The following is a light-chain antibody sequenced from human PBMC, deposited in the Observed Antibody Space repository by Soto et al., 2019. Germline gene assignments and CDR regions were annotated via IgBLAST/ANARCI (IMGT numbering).Light chain of an antibody. V-gene: IGLV2-8*01. CDR2: EVT. J-gene: IGLJ2*01. CDR3: TSYAHSNMLL. Sequence: QSALTQPPSASGSPGQSVTISCTGTSSDVGGYNYVSWYQQHPGKAPKVIIYEVTKRPSGVPNRFSGSRYGNTASRTVFGLQDEDVVDYYCTSYAHSNMLLIGGGTKLTVL. CDR1: SSDVGGYNY.